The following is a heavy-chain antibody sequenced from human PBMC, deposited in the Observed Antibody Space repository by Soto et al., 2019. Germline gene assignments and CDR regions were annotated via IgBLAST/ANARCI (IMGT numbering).Heavy chain of an antibody. CDR1: GGSVSSGSYY. V-gene: IGHV4-61*01. J-gene: IGHJ4*02. Sequence: QVQLQESGPGLVKPSETLSLTCTVSGGSVSSGSYYWSWIRQPPGKGLEWIGYIYYSGSTNYNPSLKGRVTISVDTSKNQFSLKLSSVTAADTAVYYCARVPGGVYGDHSVTVFDYWGQGTLVTVSS. D-gene: IGHD4-17*01. CDR3: ARVPGGVYGDHSVTVFDY. CDR2: IYYSGST.